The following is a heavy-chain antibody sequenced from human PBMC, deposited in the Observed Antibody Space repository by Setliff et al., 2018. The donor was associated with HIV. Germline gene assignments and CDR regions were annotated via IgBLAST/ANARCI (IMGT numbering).Heavy chain of an antibody. V-gene: IGHV3-30*07. CDR2: ISYDGSNK. CDR3: ARGARGYSYG. Sequence: GSLRLSCAASGFTFSSYAMHWVRQAPGKGLEWVAVISYDGSNKYYADSVKGRFTISRDNSKNTLYLQMNSLRAEDTAVYYCARGARGYSYGWGQGTLVTVSS. J-gene: IGHJ4*02. D-gene: IGHD5-18*01. CDR1: GFTFSSYA.